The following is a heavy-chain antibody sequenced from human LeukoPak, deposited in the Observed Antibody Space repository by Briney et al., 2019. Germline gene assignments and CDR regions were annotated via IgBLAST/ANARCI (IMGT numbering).Heavy chain of an antibody. D-gene: IGHD1-26*01. Sequence: ASETLSLTCTVSGGSITSYYWTWVRQPPGKGLEWIGYMYHSGTTSNNPSRKSRVTISVDTSKNQFSLKLRSVTAADTAVYYCARGLGWGATIFDYWGQGALVTVSS. J-gene: IGHJ4*02. CDR1: GGSITSYY. V-gene: IGHV4-59*01. CDR2: MYHSGTT. CDR3: ARGLGWGATIFDY.